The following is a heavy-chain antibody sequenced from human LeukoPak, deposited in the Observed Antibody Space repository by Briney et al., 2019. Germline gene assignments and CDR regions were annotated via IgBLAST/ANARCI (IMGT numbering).Heavy chain of an antibody. Sequence: GEPLKISCKGSGYSFTSYWIGWVRQMPGKGLEWMGIIYPGDSDTRYSPSFQGQVTISADKSISTAYLQWSSLKASDTAMYYCARRYYDFWSGDHYYGMDVWGQGTTVTVSS. V-gene: IGHV5-51*01. D-gene: IGHD3-3*01. CDR2: IYPGDSDT. CDR1: GYSFTSYW. CDR3: ARRYYDFWSGDHYYGMDV. J-gene: IGHJ6*02.